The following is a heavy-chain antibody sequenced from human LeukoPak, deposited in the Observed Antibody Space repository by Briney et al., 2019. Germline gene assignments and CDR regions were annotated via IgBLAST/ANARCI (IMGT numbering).Heavy chain of an antibody. CDR2: IAADGGVK. D-gene: IGHD6-19*01. Sequence: GRSLRLSCVTSTFTFNNHGMPWVRQAPGKGLEWVAVIAADGGVKHYTYSVKGRFVLTRDDSKNTVYLEMNNVKVEDTAVYYCAREATWGQWYFDHWGQGAPVIVSS. J-gene: IGHJ4*02. V-gene: IGHV3-30*03. CDR3: AREATWGQWYFDH. CDR1: TFTFNNHG.